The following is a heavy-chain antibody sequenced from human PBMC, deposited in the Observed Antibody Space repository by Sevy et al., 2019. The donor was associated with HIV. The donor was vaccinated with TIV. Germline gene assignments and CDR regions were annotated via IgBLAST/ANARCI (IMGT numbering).Heavy chain of an antibody. D-gene: IGHD1-1*01. J-gene: IGHJ4*02. CDR2: INTSGAGT. V-gene: IGHV3-23*01. CDR3: AKGDYNYNFLFDY. Sequence: GGSLRLSCAASVFTFSRSAMSWVRQAPGKGLEWVSTINTSGAGTYYAYSVRGQFTISRDNSKNTLYLQMNSLRAEDTAAYYCAKGDYNYNFLFDYWGQGTLVTVSS. CDR1: VFTFSRSA.